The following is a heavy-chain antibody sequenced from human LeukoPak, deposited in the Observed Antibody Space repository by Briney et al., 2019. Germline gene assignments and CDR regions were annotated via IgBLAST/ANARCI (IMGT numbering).Heavy chain of an antibody. J-gene: IGHJ5*02. V-gene: IGHV4-59*01. CDR1: GGSISSYY. D-gene: IGHD6-19*01. CDR3: ARGITVASP. CDR2: IYNSGST. Sequence: PSETLSLTCTVSGGSISSYYWSWLRQPPGKGLEWIGYIYNSGSTNYNPSLKSRVTISVDTSKNQFSLKLSSVTAADTAVYYCARGITVASPWGQGTLVTVSS.